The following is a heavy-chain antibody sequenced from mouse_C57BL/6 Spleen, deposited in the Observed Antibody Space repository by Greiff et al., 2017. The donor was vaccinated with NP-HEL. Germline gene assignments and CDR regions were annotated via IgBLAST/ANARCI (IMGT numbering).Heavy chain of an antibody. J-gene: IGHJ3*01. CDR3: ARVGDDYAWFAY. D-gene: IGHD2-4*01. V-gene: IGHV3-1*01. CDR1: GYSITSGYD. CDR2: ISYSGST. Sequence: EVKLVESGPGMVKPSQSLSLTCTVTGYSITSGYDWHWIRHFPGNKLEWMGYISYSGSTNYNPSLKSRISITHDTSKNHFFLKLNSVTTEDTATYYCARVGDDYAWFAYWGQGTLVTVSA.